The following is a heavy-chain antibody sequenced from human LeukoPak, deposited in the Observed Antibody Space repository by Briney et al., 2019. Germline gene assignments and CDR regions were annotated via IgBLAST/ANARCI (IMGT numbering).Heavy chain of an antibody. CDR2: IYTGGST. Sequence: KPSETLSLTCSVSGDSVSRSDSYWDWIRQPPGKGLEWIGRIYTGGSTNYNPSLKSRVTISVDTSKNQFSLKLSSVTAADTALYYCAKGRFMDHFDYWGQGTLVTVSS. D-gene: IGHD3-3*01. J-gene: IGHJ4*02. CDR1: GDSVSRSDSY. V-gene: IGHV4-39*07. CDR3: AKGRFMDHFDY.